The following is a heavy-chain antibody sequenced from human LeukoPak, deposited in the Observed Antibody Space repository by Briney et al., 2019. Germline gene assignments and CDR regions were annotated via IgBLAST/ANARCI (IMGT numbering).Heavy chain of an antibody. Sequence: GGSLRLSCAASGFTFSSYAMSWVRQAPGKGLEWVSAISGSGGSTYYADSVKGRFTISRDNSKNTLYLQMNSLRAEDTAVYYCEKVKGVTIFGVVPGAFDIWGQGTMVTVSS. D-gene: IGHD3-3*01. CDR2: ISGSGGST. CDR3: EKVKGVTIFGVVPGAFDI. V-gene: IGHV3-23*01. CDR1: GFTFSSYA. J-gene: IGHJ3*02.